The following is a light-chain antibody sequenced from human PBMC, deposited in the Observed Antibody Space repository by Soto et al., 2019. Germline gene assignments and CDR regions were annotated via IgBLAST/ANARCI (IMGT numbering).Light chain of an antibody. CDR2: TAS. Sequence: DIQMTQSPSSLSASVGDRVTITCRASQAIGNYLAWYQQKPGKVPKLLIYTASTLQSGVPFRFSGSGSGTDFTLTISSLQPEDGATYSCQKYTSAPWTFGQGTKVEIK. CDR1: QAIGNY. CDR3: QKYTSAPWT. V-gene: IGKV1-27*01. J-gene: IGKJ1*01.